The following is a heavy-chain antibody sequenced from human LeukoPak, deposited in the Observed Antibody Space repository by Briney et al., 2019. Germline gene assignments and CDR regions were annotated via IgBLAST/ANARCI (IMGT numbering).Heavy chain of an antibody. Sequence: GGSLRLSCAASGFTFSSYSMNWVRQAPGKGLEWVSAISGSGGSTYYADSVKGRFTISRDNSKNTLYLQMNSLRAEDTAVYYCARSLTTQPHFDYWGQGTLVTVSS. V-gene: IGHV3-23*01. CDR2: ISGSGGST. CDR1: GFTFSSYS. D-gene: IGHD4-11*01. J-gene: IGHJ4*02. CDR3: ARSLTTQPHFDY.